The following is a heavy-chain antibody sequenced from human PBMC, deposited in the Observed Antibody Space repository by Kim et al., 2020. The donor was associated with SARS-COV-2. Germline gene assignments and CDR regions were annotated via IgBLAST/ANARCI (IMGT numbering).Heavy chain of an antibody. CDR1: GFTFSSYA. CDR3: ARAREDRIVVVPAAISRGGGMDV. V-gene: IGHV3-30-3*01. Sequence: GGSLRLSCAASGFTFSSYAMHWVRQAPGKGLEWVAVISYDGSNKYYADSVKGRFTISRDNSKNTLYLQMNSLRAEDTAVYYCARAREDRIVVVPAAISRGGGMDVWGQGTTVTVSS. J-gene: IGHJ6*02. D-gene: IGHD2-2*02. CDR2: ISYDGSNK.